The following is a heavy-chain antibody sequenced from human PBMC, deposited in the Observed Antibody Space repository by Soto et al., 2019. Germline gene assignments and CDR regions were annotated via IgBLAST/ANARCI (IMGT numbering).Heavy chain of an antibody. J-gene: IGHJ6*03. V-gene: IGHV3-23*01. Sequence: GGSLRLSCAASGFTFSSYAMSWVRQAPGKGLEWVSAISGSGGSTYYADSVKGRFTISRDNSKNTLYLQMNSLRAEDTAVYYCAKDQDQWLVLGVMDVWGKGTTVTVSS. CDR3: AKDQDQWLVLGVMDV. CDR1: GFTFSSYA. CDR2: ISGSGGST. D-gene: IGHD6-19*01.